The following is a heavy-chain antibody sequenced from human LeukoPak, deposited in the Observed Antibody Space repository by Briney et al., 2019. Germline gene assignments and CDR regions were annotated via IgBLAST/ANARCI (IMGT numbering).Heavy chain of an antibody. CDR3: ARVPGYSYGPSYYWYYGMDV. D-gene: IGHD5-18*01. J-gene: IGHJ6*02. V-gene: IGHV4-4*02. CDR1: GGSISSSNW. Sequence: SETLSLTFAVSGGSISSSNWWSWVRQPPGKGLEWIGEIYHSGSTNYNPSLKSRVTISVDKSKNQFSLKLSSVTAADTAVYYCARVPGYSYGPSYYWYYGMDVWGQGTTVTVSS. CDR2: IYHSGST.